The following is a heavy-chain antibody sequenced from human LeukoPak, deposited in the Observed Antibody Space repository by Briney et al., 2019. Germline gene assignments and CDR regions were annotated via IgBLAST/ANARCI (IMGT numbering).Heavy chain of an antibody. J-gene: IGHJ4*02. V-gene: IGHV1-2*02. D-gene: IGHD3-10*01. CDR1: GYTFTGYY. Sequence: ASVKVSCKASGYTFTGYYIHWVRQAPGQGLEWMGWINPNSGGTKYAQKFQGRVTMTRDTSICTAYMELSRLRSDDTAVYYCARDIYGSGSCYDYWGQGTLVTVSS. CDR3: ARDIYGSGSCYDY. CDR2: INPNSGGT.